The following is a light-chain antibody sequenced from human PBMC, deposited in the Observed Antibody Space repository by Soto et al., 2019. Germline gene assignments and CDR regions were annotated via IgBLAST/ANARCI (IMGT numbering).Light chain of an antibody. V-gene: IGKV3D-15*01. CDR2: DVS. CDR3: QQYNNWPLT. CDR1: QSVSSN. J-gene: IGKJ4*01. Sequence: ILMTQSPATLSVSPGERATLSCWASQSVSSNLAWYQQKPGQAPRLLIYDVSTRATGIPTRFSGSGSGTEFTLTISSLQSEDFAAYYCQQYNNWPLTFGGGTKVDIK.